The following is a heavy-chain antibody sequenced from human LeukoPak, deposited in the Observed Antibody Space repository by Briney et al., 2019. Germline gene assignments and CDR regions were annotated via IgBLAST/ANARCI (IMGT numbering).Heavy chain of an antibody. D-gene: IGHD3-16*02. CDR3: ARLMITFGGVIVPNFDY. V-gene: IGHV4-4*07. J-gene: IGHJ4*02. CDR1: GGSISSYY. CDR2: IYTSGST. Sequence: PSETLSLTCTVSGGSISSYYWSWIRQSAGKGLEWIGRIYTSGSTNYNPSLKSRVTMSVDTSKNQFSLKLSSVTAADTAVYYCARLMITFGGVIVPNFDYWGQGTLVTVSS.